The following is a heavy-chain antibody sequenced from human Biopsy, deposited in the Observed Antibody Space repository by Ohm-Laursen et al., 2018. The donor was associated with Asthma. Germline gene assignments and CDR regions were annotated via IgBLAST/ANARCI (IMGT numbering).Heavy chain of an antibody. V-gene: IGHV3-21*01. D-gene: IGHD2-2*01. Sequence: SLRLSCAASGFTFSSYSMNWVRQAPGKGLEWVSSISSSSYIYNADSVKGRFTISRDNAKNSLYLQMNSLRAEDTAVYYCARDGTDMNEAMPKDYWGQGTLVTVSS. CDR3: ARDGTDMNEAMPKDY. J-gene: IGHJ4*02. CDR1: GFTFSSYS. CDR2: ISSSSYI.